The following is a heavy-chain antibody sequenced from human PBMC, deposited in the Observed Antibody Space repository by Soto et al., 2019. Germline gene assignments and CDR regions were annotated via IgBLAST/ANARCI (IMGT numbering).Heavy chain of an antibody. CDR1: GFTFSSYG. CDR3: AKDFLGYCSSTSCYLGPQ. CDR2: ISYDGSNK. J-gene: IGHJ4*02. V-gene: IGHV3-30*18. D-gene: IGHD2-2*01. Sequence: RLSRAGSGFTFSSYGIHLISQAKGKVLGWVAVISYDGSNKYYADSVKGRFTISRDNSKNTLYLQMNSLSAEDTAVYYCAKDFLGYCSSTSCYLGPQWGQETLVTVSS.